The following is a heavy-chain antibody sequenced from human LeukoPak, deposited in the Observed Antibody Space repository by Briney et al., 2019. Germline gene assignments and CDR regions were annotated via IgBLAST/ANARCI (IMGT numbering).Heavy chain of an antibody. CDR1: GFTFSSYA. CDR3: ARTHCSSTSCLYYFDY. J-gene: IGHJ4*02. V-gene: IGHV3-30*01. CDR2: ISYDGSNK. Sequence: GRSLRLSCAASGFTFSSYAMHWVRQAPGKGLEWVAVISYDGSNKYYADSVKGRFTISRDNSKNTLYLQMDSLRAEDTAVYYCARTHCSSTSCLYYFDYWGQGTLVTVSS. D-gene: IGHD2-2*01.